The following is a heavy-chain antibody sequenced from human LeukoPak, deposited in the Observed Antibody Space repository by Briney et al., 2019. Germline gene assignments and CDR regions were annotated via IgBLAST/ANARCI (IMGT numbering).Heavy chain of an antibody. CDR1: GGSFSGYY. CDR3: ASHSRMGYFDL. J-gene: IGHJ2*01. CDR2: INHSGST. D-gene: IGHD6-13*01. V-gene: IGHV4-34*01. Sequence: SETLSLTCAVYGGSFSGYYWSWIRQPPGKGLEWIGEINHSGSTNYNPSLKSRVTISVDTSKNQFSLKLSSVTAADTAVYYCASHSRMGYFDLWGRGTLVTVSS.